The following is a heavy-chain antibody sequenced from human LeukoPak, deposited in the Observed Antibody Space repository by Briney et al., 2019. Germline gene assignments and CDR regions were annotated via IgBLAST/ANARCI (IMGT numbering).Heavy chain of an antibody. J-gene: IGHJ4*02. CDR1: GFSFSSYS. Sequence: GGSLRLSCAASGFSFSSYSMNWVRQAPGKGLDWVSYISSSSSTIHYAESVKGRFAISRDNANNSLHLQLNSPRAEDTAVYYCARALAGILDYWGQGILVTVSS. D-gene: IGHD3-3*02. CDR2: ISSSSSTI. V-gene: IGHV3-48*01. CDR3: ARALAGILDY.